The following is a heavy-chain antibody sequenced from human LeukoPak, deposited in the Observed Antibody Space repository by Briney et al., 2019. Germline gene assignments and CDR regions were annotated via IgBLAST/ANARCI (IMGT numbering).Heavy chain of an antibody. J-gene: IGHJ4*02. CDR3: AKGLSATSMGIDH. CDR1: GFTFSSYA. D-gene: IGHD4-17*01. CDR2: ISGSSGTT. Sequence: GGSLRLSCAASGFTFSSYAMSWVRQAPGRGLEWVSTISGSSGTTDYADSVKGRFIVSRDNSRNTLYLQMHSLRVEDTAVYYCAKGLSATSMGIDHWGQGTLVTVSS. V-gene: IGHV3-23*01.